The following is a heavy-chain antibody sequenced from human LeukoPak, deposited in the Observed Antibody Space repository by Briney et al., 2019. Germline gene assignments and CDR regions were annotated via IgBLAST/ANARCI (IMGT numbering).Heavy chain of an antibody. CDR3: ARARRDRASRGYYAI. CDR1: GGSFSGYY. J-gene: IGHJ4*02. V-gene: IGHV4-34*01. Sequence: SETLSLTCAVYGGSFSGYYWSWIRQPPGKGLEWIGEINHSGSTNYNPSLKSRVTISVDTSKNQFSLKLSSVTAADTAVYYWARARRDRASRGYYAIWGQGTLVTVSS. D-gene: IGHD3-22*01. CDR2: INHSGST.